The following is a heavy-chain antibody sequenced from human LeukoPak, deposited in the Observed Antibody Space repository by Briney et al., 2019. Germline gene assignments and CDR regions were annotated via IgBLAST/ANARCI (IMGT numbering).Heavy chain of an antibody. V-gene: IGHV3-33*06. CDR2: IWFDGSNQ. Sequence: PGGSLRLSCAASGFIFSNYGMHWVRQAPGKGLEWVAVIWFDGSNQYHADAVKGRFTISRDNSKNTLCLQMNSLRAEDTAVYYCAKDGVSSIAARFEYWGQGTLVTVSS. CDR3: AKDGVSSIAARFEY. D-gene: IGHD6-6*01. J-gene: IGHJ4*02. CDR1: GFIFSNYG.